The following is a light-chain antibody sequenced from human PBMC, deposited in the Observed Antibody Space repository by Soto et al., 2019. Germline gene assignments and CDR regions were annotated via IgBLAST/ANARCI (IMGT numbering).Light chain of an antibody. J-gene: IGKJ1*01. CDR3: QQRSNWPPAIT. CDR2: DAS. V-gene: IGKV3-11*01. CDR1: QSVSSY. Sequence: EIVLTQSPATLSLSPGERATLSCRASQSVSSYLAWYQQKPGQAPRLLIYDASNRATGTPARFSGSGSGTDFTLTISSLEPEDFAVYYCQQRSNWPPAITFGQGTKVDIK.